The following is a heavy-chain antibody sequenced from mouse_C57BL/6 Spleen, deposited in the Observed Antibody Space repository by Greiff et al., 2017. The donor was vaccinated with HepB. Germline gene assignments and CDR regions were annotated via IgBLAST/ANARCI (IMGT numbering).Heavy chain of an antibody. D-gene: IGHD2-10*02. V-gene: IGHV1-54*01. J-gene: IGHJ2*01. Sequence: VQLQQSGAELVRPGTSVKVSCKASGYDFTNYLIEWVKQRPGQGLEWIGVINPGSGGTNYNEKCKGKATLTADKSSSPAYLQLSSLTSEDSAVYFSASSEYGIADYWGQGTTLTVAS. CDR3: ASSEYGIADY. CDR2: INPGSGGT. CDR1: GYDFTNYL.